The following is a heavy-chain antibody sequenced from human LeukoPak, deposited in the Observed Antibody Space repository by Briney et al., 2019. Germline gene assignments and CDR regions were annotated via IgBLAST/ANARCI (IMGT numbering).Heavy chain of an antibody. D-gene: IGHD4-17*01. CDR3: ARAKGWPTGSWFDP. CDR1: GGSFSGYY. Sequence: KPSETLCLTCAVYGGSFSGYYWSWIRQPPGKGLEWIGEINHSGSTNYNPSLKSRVTISVDTSKNQFSLKLSSVTAADTAVYYCARAKGWPTGSWFDPWGQGTLVTVSS. CDR2: INHSGST. V-gene: IGHV4-34*01. J-gene: IGHJ5*02.